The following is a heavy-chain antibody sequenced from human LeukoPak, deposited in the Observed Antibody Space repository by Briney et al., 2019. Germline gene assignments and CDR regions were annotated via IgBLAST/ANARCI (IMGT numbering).Heavy chain of an antibody. CDR2: NNHSGST. J-gene: IGHJ4*02. CDR3: ARFGSGWHYFDY. V-gene: IGHV4-34*01. Sequence: PSETLSLTCAVYGGSFSGYYWSWIRQPPGKGLEWIGENNHSGSTNYNPSLKSRVTISVDTSKNQFSLKLSSVTAADTAVYYCARFGSGWHYFDYWGQGTLVTVSS. D-gene: IGHD6-19*01. CDR1: GGSFSGYY.